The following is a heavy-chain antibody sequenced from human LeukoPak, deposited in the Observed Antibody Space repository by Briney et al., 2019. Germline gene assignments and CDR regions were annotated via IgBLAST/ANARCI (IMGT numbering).Heavy chain of an antibody. CDR1: GFTFTSYG. D-gene: IGHD3-22*01. V-gene: IGHV3-23*01. Sequence: PGGTLRLSCAASGFTFTSYGMSWVRQAPGKGLEWVSGISNSGVSTYYADSVKGRFTISRDNSKNTLYLQMNSLRAEDTAVYYCAKAHPTYYYDSSEYYFDYWGQGILVTVSS. CDR3: AKAHPTYYYDSSEYYFDY. J-gene: IGHJ4*02. CDR2: ISNSGVST.